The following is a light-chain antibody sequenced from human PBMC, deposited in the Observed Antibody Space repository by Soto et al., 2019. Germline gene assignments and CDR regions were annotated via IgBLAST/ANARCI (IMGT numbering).Light chain of an antibody. CDR1: SSDIGSYNH. J-gene: IGLJ1*01. CDR3: CSYAGSYSRV. CDR2: AVS. Sequence: QSVLTQPASVSGSPGQSITISCSGTSSDIGSYNHVAWYQQFPGKSPKLMIYAVSDRPPGVSDRFSGSKSGITASLTISGLQAEDEADYYCCSYAGSYSRVFGTGTKVTVL. V-gene: IGLV2-14*03.